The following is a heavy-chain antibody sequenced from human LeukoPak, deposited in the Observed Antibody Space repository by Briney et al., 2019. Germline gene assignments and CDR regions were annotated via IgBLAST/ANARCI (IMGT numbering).Heavy chain of an antibody. J-gene: IGHJ5*02. V-gene: IGHV4-59*08. CDR3: SRHATDSLGGGWFHP. CDR1: GASISSYY. CDR2: SHYTGST. Sequence: SETLSLTCSVSGASISSYYWSGIRQPPGKGLEWIGYSHYTGSTDYNPSLKSRVTISVDPSKNQLSLKLTPVTAPDTAVYYFSRHATDSLGGGWFHPWGQGSLVTVSS. D-gene: IGHD3-10*01.